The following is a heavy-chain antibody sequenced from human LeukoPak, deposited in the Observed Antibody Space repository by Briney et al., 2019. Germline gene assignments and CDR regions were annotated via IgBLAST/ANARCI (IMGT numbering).Heavy chain of an antibody. CDR3: TRPRGAVAGTYLDS. V-gene: IGHV1-24*01. Sequence: ASVKVSCKVSGYTLTELSMHWVRQAPGKGLEWMGGFDPEDGETIYAQKFQGRVTMTEDTSTDTAYMELSSLKTEDTAVYYCTRPRGAVAGTYLDSWGQGTLVTVSS. D-gene: IGHD6-13*01. CDR1: GYTLTELS. J-gene: IGHJ4*02. CDR2: FDPEDGET.